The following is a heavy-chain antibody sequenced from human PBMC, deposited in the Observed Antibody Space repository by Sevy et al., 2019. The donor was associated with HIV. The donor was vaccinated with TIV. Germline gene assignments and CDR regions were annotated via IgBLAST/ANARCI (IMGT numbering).Heavy chain of an antibody. D-gene: IGHD6-6*01. CDR2: IYYSGST. J-gene: IGHJ5*02. Sequence: SETLSLTCTVSGGSISSYYWSWIRQPPGKGLEWIGYIYYSGSTNYNPSLKSRVTISVDTSKNQFSLKLSSVTVADTAVYYCARSYSSSSGWFDPWGQGTLVTVSS. V-gene: IGHV4-59*08. CDR3: ARSYSSSSGWFDP. CDR1: GGSISSYY.